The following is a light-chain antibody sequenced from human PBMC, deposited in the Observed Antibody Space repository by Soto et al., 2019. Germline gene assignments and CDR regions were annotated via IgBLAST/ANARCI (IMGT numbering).Light chain of an antibody. V-gene: IGKV3-20*01. CDR2: GAS. Sequence: EIVVTHSPGTLSLSPGERATLSCRSSQSVDNNYGGWYQQKTVQSPTRLIHGASYRYSGIPYRFSGSGSGPDFTITISRLETEAFAVWRCQQYCNSPSSFGEGTKLEI. J-gene: IGKJ2*01. CDR3: QQYCNSPSS. CDR1: QSVDNNY.